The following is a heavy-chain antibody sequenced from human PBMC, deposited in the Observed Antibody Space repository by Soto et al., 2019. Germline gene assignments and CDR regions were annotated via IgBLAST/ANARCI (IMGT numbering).Heavy chain of an antibody. CDR3: ARQDIVLMVYANDY. J-gene: IGHJ4*02. Sequence: QLQLQESGPGLVKPSETLSLTCTVSGGSISSSSYYWGWIRQPPGKGLEWIGSIYYSGSTYYNPSLKSRVTISVETSKNQFSLKLSSVTAADTAVYYCARQDIVLMVYANDYWGQGTLVTVSS. CDR2: IYYSGST. V-gene: IGHV4-39*01. D-gene: IGHD2-8*01. CDR1: GGSISSSSYY.